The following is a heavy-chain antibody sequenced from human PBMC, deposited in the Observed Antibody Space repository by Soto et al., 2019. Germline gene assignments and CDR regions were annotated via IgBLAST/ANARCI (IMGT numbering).Heavy chain of an antibody. V-gene: IGHV1-3*04. D-gene: IGHD4-17*01. CDR3: ARDTDLTLVTTLDY. CDR1: GYTFTSYG. Sequence: ASVKVSFKASGYTFTSYGISCVRQAPGQRLECMGWINISNGNTEYSQNFQGRVTMTRDTSASTAYMELSSLRSEDTAVYYCARDTDLTLVTTLDYWGQGTPVTVSS. CDR2: INISNGNT. J-gene: IGHJ4*02.